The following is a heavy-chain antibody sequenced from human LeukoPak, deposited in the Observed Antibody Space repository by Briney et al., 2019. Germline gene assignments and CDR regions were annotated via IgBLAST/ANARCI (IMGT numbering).Heavy chain of an antibody. D-gene: IGHD3-10*01. CDR2: MYFGGSS. Sequence: SETLSLTCTVSGGSISSYYWSWIRQPPGKGLEWIGYMYFGGSSNYNPSLKSRVTISVDTSKNQFSLNLSSVTAADTAVYYCARLSYGSGSHYNFYFDFWGQGTLVTVSA. CDR3: ARLSYGSGSHYNFYFDF. V-gene: IGHV4-59*08. CDR1: GGSISSYY. J-gene: IGHJ4*02.